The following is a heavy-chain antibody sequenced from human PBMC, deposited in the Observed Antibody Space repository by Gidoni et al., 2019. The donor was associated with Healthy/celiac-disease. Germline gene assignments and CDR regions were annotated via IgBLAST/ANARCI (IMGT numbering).Heavy chain of an antibody. V-gene: IGHV3-33*01. Sequence: QVQLVESGGGVVQPGRSLRLPCAASGFTCSSHGMHWVRQAPGKGLGWVAVIWYDGSNKYYADSVKGRFTIARDNSKNTLYLQMNSLRAEDTAVYYCASSPPSSGWYGYFDYWGQGTLVTVSS. CDR1: GFTCSSHG. D-gene: IGHD6-19*01. CDR2: IWYDGSNK. CDR3: ASSPPSSGWYGYFDY. J-gene: IGHJ4*02.